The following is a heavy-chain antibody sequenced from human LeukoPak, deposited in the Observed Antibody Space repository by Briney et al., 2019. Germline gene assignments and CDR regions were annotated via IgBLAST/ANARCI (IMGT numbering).Heavy chain of an antibody. J-gene: IGHJ4*02. CDR1: GYSFSSYW. D-gene: IGHD3-22*01. CDR3: ARVGRYYYDSRGTFDY. V-gene: IGHV5-51*01. Sequence: GESLKISCKGSGYSFSSYWIGWVRQMPGRGLEWMGIIYPGDSDTTYSPSFQGQVTISADKSINTAYLQWSSLKASDTAMYYCARVGRYYYDSRGTFDYWGQGTLVTVSS. CDR2: IYPGDSDT.